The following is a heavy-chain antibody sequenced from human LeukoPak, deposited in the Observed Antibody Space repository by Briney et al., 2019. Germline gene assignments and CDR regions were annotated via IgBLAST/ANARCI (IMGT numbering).Heavy chain of an antibody. Sequence: PGGSLRLSCAASGFTVSSNYMNWVRQAPGKGLEWVSYISSSGSTIYYADSVKGRFTISRDNAKNSLYLQMNSLRAEDTAVYYCAREIYLRYMDVWGKGTTVTISS. CDR2: ISSSGSTI. CDR3: AREIYLRYMDV. V-gene: IGHV3-48*03. J-gene: IGHJ6*03. CDR1: GFTVSSNY. D-gene: IGHD3-3*01.